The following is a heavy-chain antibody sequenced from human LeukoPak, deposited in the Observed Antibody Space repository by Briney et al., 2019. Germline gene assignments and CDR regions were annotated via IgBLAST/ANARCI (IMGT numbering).Heavy chain of an antibody. CDR2: IIPILGIA. CDR1: GYTFTSYY. V-gene: IGHV1-69*02. CDR3: ARLVGYRVVPAAMGYFDL. Sequence: SVKVSCKASGYTFTSYYMHWVRQAPGQGLEWMGRIIPILGIANYAQKFQGRVTITADKSTSTAYMELSSLRSEDTAVYYCARLVGYRVVPAAMGYFDLWGRGTLVTVSS. J-gene: IGHJ2*01. D-gene: IGHD2-2*01.